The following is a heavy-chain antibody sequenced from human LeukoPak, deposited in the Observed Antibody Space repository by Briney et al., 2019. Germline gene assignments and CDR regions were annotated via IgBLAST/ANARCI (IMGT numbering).Heavy chain of an antibody. J-gene: IGHJ6*03. CDR2: IWYGGSNK. D-gene: IGHD7-27*01. V-gene: IGHV3-30*02. CDR1: GFTFSSHW. CDR3: AKDSGEPGIPYYYYYMDV. Sequence: GGSLRLSCVVSGFTFSSHWMSWVRQAPGKGLEWVAVIWYGGSNKYYADSVKGRFTISRDNSKNTLYLQMNSLRAEDTAVYYCAKDSGEPGIPYYYYYMDVWGKGTTVTVSS.